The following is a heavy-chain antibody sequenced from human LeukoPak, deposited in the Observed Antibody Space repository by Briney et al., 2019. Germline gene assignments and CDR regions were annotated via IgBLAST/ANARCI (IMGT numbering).Heavy chain of an antibody. V-gene: IGHV3-9*01. J-gene: IGHJ4*02. CDR3: AKDLYSSSSKGSAKALDY. Sequence: GGSLRLSCAASGFTFDDYAMHWVRQAPGKGLEWVSGISWNCGSIGYADSVKGRFTISRDNAKNSLYLQMNSLRAEDTALYYCAKDLYSSSSKGSAKALDYWGQGTLVTVSS. CDR1: GFTFDDYA. CDR2: ISWNCGSI. D-gene: IGHD6-6*01.